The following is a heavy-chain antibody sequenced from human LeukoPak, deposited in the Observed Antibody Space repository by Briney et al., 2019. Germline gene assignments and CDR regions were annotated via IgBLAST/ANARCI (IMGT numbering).Heavy chain of an antibody. CDR3: ARDAGGSGRHYYYGMDV. J-gene: IGHJ6*02. Sequence: SETLSLTCTVSGGSISSYYWSWIRQPPGKGLEWIGYIYYSGSTNYNPSLKSRVTISVDTSKNQFSLKLSSVTAADTAVYYCARDAGGSGRHYYYGMDVWGQGTTATVSS. CDR2: IYYSGST. V-gene: IGHV4-59*01. D-gene: IGHD3-10*01. CDR1: GGSISSYY.